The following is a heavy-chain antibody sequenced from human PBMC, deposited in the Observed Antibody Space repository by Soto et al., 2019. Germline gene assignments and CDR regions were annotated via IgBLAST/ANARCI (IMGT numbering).Heavy chain of an antibody. V-gene: IGHV1-2*02. CDR3: AGSDRALGGSPDPYSFDN. CDR2: INPNSGGT. D-gene: IGHD2-15*01. Sequence: SSVKVSCKASGYTFTGYYMHWVRQAPGQGLEWMGWINPNSGGTNYAQKFQGRVTMTRDTSISTAYMELSRLRTDDTTVYYWAGSDRALGGSPDPYSFDNWGQGTLVTVSS. J-gene: IGHJ4*01. CDR1: GYTFTGYY.